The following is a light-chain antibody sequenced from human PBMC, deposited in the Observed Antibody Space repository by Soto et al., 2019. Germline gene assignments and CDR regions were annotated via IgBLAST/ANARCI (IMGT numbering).Light chain of an antibody. V-gene: IGKV1-12*01. CDR2: TGS. Sequence: DIQMTQSPSSVSASVGDRVSITCRASQGISNWLAWYQQKPGRAPKLLIYTGSSLQSGVPSRFSGTGSGTDFTLTISSLQPADVATYYCQQANSFPLTFGGGTKVEIK. CDR1: QGISNW. CDR3: QQANSFPLT. J-gene: IGKJ4*01.